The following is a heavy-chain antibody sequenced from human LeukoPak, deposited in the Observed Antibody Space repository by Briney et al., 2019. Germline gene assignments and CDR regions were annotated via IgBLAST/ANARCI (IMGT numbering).Heavy chain of an antibody. CDR1: GFTFSDYW. V-gene: IGHV3-7*01. J-gene: IGHJ4*02. CDR2: IKQDGGEK. CDR3: AKEVAIFGVVTKPFDY. D-gene: IGHD3-3*01. Sequence: GGSLRLSCAASGFTFSDYWMTWVRRAPGEGLEWVAHIKQDGGEKYYVDSVKGRFTISRDNAKNTLYLQMTSLRAEDTAVYYCAKEVAIFGVVTKPFDYWGQGTLVTVSS.